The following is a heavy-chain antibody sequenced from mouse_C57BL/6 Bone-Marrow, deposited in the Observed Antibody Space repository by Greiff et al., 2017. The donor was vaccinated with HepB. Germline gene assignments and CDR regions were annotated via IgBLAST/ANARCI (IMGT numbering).Heavy chain of an antibody. Sequence: QVTLKVCGPGISQSSQTLSLTCSFSGFSLSTSGMGVSWIRQPSGKGLEWLAHIYWDDDKRYNPSLKSRLTISKDTSRNQVFLKITSVDTADTATYYCARDYYGSSQGFAYWGQGTLVTVSA. CDR3: ARDYYGSSQGFAY. CDR2: IYWDDDK. D-gene: IGHD1-1*01. J-gene: IGHJ3*01. CDR1: GFSLSTSGMG. V-gene: IGHV8-12*01.